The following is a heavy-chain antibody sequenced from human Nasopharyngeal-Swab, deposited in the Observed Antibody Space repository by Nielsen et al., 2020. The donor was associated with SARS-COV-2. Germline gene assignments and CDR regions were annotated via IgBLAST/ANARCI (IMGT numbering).Heavy chain of an antibody. D-gene: IGHD2-2*01. CDR1: GFTFSNAW. Sequence: GSLRLSCAASGFTFSNAWMSWVRQAPGKGLEWVGRIKSKTDGGTTDYAAPVKGRFTISRDDSKNTLYLQMNSLKTEDTAVYYCTTAGCSSTSCYYYYYYGMDVWGQGTTVTVSS. CDR2: IKSKTDGGTT. V-gene: IGHV3-15*01. J-gene: IGHJ6*02. CDR3: TTAGCSSTSCYYYYYYGMDV.